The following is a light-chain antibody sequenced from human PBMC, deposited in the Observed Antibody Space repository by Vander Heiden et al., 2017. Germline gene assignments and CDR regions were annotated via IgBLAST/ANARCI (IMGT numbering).Light chain of an antibody. CDR3: QSADSSGTYVV. Sequence: SSDLTQPPSVSVSPGQTARITCSGDALQKQYAYWYQQKPGQAPVLVIYKDSERPSGIPERFSGSSSGTTVTLTISGVQAEDEADYYCQSADSSGTYVVFGGGTKLTVL. V-gene: IGLV3-25*03. CDR2: KDS. J-gene: IGLJ2*01. CDR1: ALQKQY.